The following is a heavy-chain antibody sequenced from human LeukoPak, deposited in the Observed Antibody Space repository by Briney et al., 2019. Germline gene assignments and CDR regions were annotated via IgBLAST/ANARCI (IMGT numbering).Heavy chain of an antibody. V-gene: IGHV3-23*01. CDR1: GFTFNKYA. J-gene: IGHJ6*02. D-gene: IGHD6-13*01. CDR3: AKDQVYSSSWYSYYYYGMDV. Sequence: PGGSLRLSCAASGFTFNKYAMSWVRQAPGKGLEWVSTISASGGITFYADSVKGRFTVSRDNSRNTLYLQLNSLRAEDTAVYYCAKDQVYSSSWYSYYYYGMDVWGQGTTVTVSS. CDR2: ISASGGIT.